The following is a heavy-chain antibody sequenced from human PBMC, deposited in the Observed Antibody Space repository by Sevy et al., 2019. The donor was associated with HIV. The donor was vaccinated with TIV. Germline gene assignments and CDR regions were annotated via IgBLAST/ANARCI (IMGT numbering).Heavy chain of an antibody. CDR3: ARDYGGNKYYYYYGMDV. V-gene: IGHV3-30-3*01. D-gene: IGHD4-17*01. Sequence: GGSLRLSCAASGFSLSSYAMHWVRQAPGKGLEWVAVISYDGSNKYYADSVKGRFTISRDNSKNTLYLQMNSLRAEDTAVYYCARDYGGNKYYYYYGMDVWGQGSTVTVSS. CDR1: GFSLSSYA. CDR2: ISYDGSNK. J-gene: IGHJ6*02.